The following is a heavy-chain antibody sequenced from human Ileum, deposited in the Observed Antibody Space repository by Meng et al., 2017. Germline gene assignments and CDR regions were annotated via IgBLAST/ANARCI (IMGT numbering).Heavy chain of an antibody. CDR1: GFTFSNNW. CDR3: ARDGFGWNSLDH. D-gene: IGHD1/OR15-1a*01. CDR2: IRQDGSYT. Sequence: GESLKISCAVSGFTFSNNWMAWVRQAPGKGLEWVGHIRQDGSYTYYVDSVRGRFTISRDTAKHSPYLQMNSLRVEDTAVYYCARDGFGWNSLDHWGQGTLVTVSS. V-gene: IGHV3-7*01. J-gene: IGHJ5*02.